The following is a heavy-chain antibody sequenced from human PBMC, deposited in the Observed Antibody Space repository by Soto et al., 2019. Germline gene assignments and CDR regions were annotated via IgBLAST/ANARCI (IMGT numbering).Heavy chain of an antibody. Sequence: EVQLVESGGGLVQPGGSLRLSCAASGFTFRTYWLSWVRQVPGKGLEWVANINLDGSEKNYVDSVKGRFTISRDNARKSLDLQMSSLRAEDTALYYCARDGSTSWYSYDYHGMDVWGQGTTVTVSS. D-gene: IGHD5-18*01. CDR3: ARDGSTSWYSYDYHGMDV. CDR1: GFTFRTYW. V-gene: IGHV3-7*05. CDR2: INLDGSEK. J-gene: IGHJ6*02.